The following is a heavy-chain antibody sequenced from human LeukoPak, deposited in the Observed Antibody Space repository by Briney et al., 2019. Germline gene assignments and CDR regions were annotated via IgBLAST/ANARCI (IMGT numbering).Heavy chain of an antibody. Sequence: SETLSLTCTVSGGSISSGNYYWSWIRQPPGKGLEWIGYIYYSGSTNYNPSLKSRVTISIDTSKNQFSLKLSSVTAADTAVYYCARMFDILSGYDAFDIWGQGTMVTVSS. J-gene: IGHJ3*02. CDR2: IYYSGST. V-gene: IGHV4-61*01. CDR1: GGSISSGNYY. CDR3: ARMFDILSGYDAFDI. D-gene: IGHD3-9*01.